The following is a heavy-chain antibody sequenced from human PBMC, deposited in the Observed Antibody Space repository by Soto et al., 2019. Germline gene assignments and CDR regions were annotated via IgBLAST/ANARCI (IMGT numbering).Heavy chain of an antibody. CDR2: INYSGST. J-gene: IGHJ5*02. D-gene: IGHD3-10*01. CDR3: ARGLTHYYGSGSYYNVNWFDP. Sequence: SETLSLTCTVSGGSISSSSYYWGWIRQPPGKGLEWIGNINYSGSTYYNPSLKSRVTISVDTSKNQFSLKLSSVTAADTAVYYCARGLTHYYGSGSYYNVNWFDPWGQGTLVTVSS. V-gene: IGHV4-39*07. CDR1: GGSISSSSYY.